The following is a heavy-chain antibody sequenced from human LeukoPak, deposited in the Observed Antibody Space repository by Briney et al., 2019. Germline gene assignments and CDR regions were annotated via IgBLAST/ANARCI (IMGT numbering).Heavy chain of an antibody. J-gene: IGHJ3*01. Sequence: SQTLSLTCTVSGGSISSGDYYWSWIRQPPGKGLEWIGYIYYSGSAYYNPSLKSRVTISVDTSKNQFSLKLSSVTAADTAVYYCAKSTYYYDTFVNVFDLWGQGTVVTVSS. CDR3: AKSTYYYDTFVNVFDL. V-gene: IGHV4-30-4*08. CDR1: GGSISSGDYY. CDR2: IYYSGSA. D-gene: IGHD3-22*01.